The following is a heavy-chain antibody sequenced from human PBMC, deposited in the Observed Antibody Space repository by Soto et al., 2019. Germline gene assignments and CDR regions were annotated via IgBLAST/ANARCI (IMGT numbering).Heavy chain of an antibody. CDR1: GDTFSTYT. CDR2: IIPILDIA. Sequence: QVQLVQSGAEVKKPGSSVKVSCKASGDTFSTYTFSWVRQAPGQGLEWMGRIIPILDIANYAQKFQGRVTITADKSTSTAYMELSRLTSEDTAVYYCAREGNRGYSYRYLDYWGQGTLVTVAS. CDR3: AREGNRGYSYRYLDY. V-gene: IGHV1-69*08. J-gene: IGHJ4*02. D-gene: IGHD5-18*01.